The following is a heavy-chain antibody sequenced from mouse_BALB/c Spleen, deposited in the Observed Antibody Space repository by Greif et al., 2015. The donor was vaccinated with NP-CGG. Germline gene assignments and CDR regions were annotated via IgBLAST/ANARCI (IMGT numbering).Heavy chain of an antibody. CDR1: GYSITSDYA. D-gene: IGHD2-14*01. J-gene: IGHJ3*01. V-gene: IGHV3-2*02. CDR2: ISYSGST. CDR3: ARSAYYRYPLAY. Sequence: DVKLVESGPGLVKPSQSLSLTCTVTGYSITSDYAWNWIRQFPGNKLEWMGYISYSGSTSYNPSLKSRISITRDTSKNQFFLQLNSVTTEDTATYYCARSAYYRYPLAYWGQGTLVTVSA.